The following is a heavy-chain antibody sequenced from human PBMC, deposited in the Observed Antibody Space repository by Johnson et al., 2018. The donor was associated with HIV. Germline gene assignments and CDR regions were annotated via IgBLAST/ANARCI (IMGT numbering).Heavy chain of an antibody. Sequence: VQLVESGGGLVKPGGSLRLSCAASGFTFSSYDMHWVRQATGKGLEWVSAIGTVGDTYYVGSVKGRFTISRDNAKNSLYLQMNSLRAEDTAVYYCARGPSSSWYGDAFDFWGQGTMVTVSS. D-gene: IGHD6-13*01. J-gene: IGHJ3*01. CDR1: GFTFSSYD. V-gene: IGHV3-13*01. CDR3: ARGPSSSWYGDAFDF. CDR2: IGTVGDT.